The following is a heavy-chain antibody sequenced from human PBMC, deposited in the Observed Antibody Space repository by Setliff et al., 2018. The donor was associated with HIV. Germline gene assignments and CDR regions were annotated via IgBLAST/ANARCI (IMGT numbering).Heavy chain of an antibody. D-gene: IGHD3-22*01. V-gene: IGHV3-21*01. CDR1: GFTLSSYS. J-gene: IGHJ3*02. CDR2: ISSSSTYI. Sequence: ETLSLTCTASGFTLSSYSMNWVRQAPGKGLEWVSTISSSSTYIYYADSVKGRFTISRDNAKNSLFLQMNTLRAEDTAIYYCARDQYPYYYDSTGYYRGDAFDIWGQGTMVTVSS. CDR3: ARDQYPYYYDSTGYYRGDAFDI.